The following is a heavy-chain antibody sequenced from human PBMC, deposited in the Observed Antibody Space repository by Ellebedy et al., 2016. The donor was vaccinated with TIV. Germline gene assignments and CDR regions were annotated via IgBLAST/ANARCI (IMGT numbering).Heavy chain of an antibody. CDR3: ARGGPRITLVRGDPFYGMDV. V-gene: IGHV3-72*01. J-gene: IGHJ6*02. Sequence: PGGSLRLSCAASGFTFTDHYIDWVRHAPGKGLEWVGRTRNKVNRYTTEYAASVKGRFTISRDDSETSLYLQMNSLKTEDTAVYYCARGGPRITLVRGDPFYGMDVWGQGTTVTVSS. CDR1: GFTFTDHY. CDR2: TRNKVNRYTT. D-gene: IGHD3-10*01.